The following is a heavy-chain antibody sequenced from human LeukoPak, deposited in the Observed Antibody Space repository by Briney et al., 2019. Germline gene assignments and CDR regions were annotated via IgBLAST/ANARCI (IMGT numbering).Heavy chain of an antibody. V-gene: IGHV3-7*01. D-gene: IGHD3-22*01. J-gene: IGHJ4*02. Sequence: GRSLRLSCAASGFTFSSYWMSWVRQAPGKGLEWVANIKQDGSEKYYVDSVKGRFTISRDNAKNSLYLQMNSLRAEDTAVYYCAREVLFYYDSSGYYYLDYWGQGTLVTVSS. CDR3: AREVLFYYDSSGYYYLDY. CDR2: IKQDGSEK. CDR1: GFTFSSYW.